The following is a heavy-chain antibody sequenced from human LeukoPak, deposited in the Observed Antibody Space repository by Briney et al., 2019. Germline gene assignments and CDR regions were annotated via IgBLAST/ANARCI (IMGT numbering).Heavy chain of an antibody. Sequence: GGSLRLSCAASGFTFSSYAMHWVRQAPGKGLEWVAVISYDGSNKYYADSVKGRFTISRDNSKNTLYLQMNSLRAEDTAVYYCARDRTRLPPTTVVTPRYTTKYYFDYWGQGTLVTVSS. J-gene: IGHJ4*02. V-gene: IGHV3-30*04. CDR1: GFTFSSYA. CDR3: ARDRTRLPPTTVVTPRYTTKYYFDY. D-gene: IGHD4-23*01. CDR2: ISYDGSNK.